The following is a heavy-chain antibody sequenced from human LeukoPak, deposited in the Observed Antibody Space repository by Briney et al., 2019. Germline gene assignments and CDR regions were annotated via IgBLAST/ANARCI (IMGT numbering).Heavy chain of an antibody. Sequence: PGGSLRLSCAASGFTFSSYEMNWVRQAPGKGLEWVSYISSSGSTIYYADSVKGRFTISRDNAKNSLYLQMNSLRAEDTAVYYCARVGFEELSDWGQGTLVTVSS. V-gene: IGHV3-48*03. CDR2: ISSSGSTI. J-gene: IGHJ4*02. CDR3: ARVGFEELSD. CDR1: GFTFSSYE. D-gene: IGHD3-10*01.